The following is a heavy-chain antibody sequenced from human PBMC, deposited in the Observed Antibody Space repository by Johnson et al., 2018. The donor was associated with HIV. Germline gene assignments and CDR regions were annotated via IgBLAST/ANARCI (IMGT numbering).Heavy chain of an antibody. V-gene: IGHV3-30*14. CDR1: GFTFSNYA. CDR3: ARSKGSIWYGSAFDI. CDR2: ISYDGSNK. J-gene: IGHJ3*02. Sequence: VESGGGVVQPGRSLRLSCAASGFTFSNYAMHWVRQAPGKGLEWVAVISYDGSNKYYADSVKGRFTISSDNSKNTLYLQMNSLRGEDTAVYYCARSKGSIWYGSAFDIWGQGTMVTVSS. D-gene: IGHD6-13*01.